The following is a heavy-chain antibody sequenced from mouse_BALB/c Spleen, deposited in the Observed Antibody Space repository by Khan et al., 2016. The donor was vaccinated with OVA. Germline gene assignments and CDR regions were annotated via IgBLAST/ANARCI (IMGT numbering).Heavy chain of an antibody. CDR1: GYTFTNYW. Sequence: VQPQESGAELVKPGASVKLSCKTSGYTFTNYWIQWVKQRPGQGLGWIGEIFPGTGTTYYNENFKAKATLTIDTSSSTAYMQLSSLTSEDSAVYFCARGYFGNYEFAYWGQGTLVTVSA. D-gene: IGHD2-1*01. CDR3: ARGYFGNYEFAY. CDR2: IFPGTGTT. J-gene: IGHJ3*01. V-gene: IGHV1S132*01.